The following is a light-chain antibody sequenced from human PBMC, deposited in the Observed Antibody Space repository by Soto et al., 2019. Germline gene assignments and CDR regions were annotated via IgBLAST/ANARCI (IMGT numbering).Light chain of an antibody. CDR1: SSDVGGYNY. V-gene: IGLV2-14*01. CDR2: EVS. CDR3: SSYSSSSTPFV. Sequence: QSVLAQPASVSGSPGQSITISCTGTSSDVGGYNYVSWYQQYPGKAPKLMIYEVSNRPSGVSNRFSGSKSGNTASLTISGLQSEGEADYYCSSYSSSSTPFVCGTGTKVTV. J-gene: IGLJ1*01.